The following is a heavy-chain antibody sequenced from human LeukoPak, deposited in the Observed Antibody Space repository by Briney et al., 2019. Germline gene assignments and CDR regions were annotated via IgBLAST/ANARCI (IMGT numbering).Heavy chain of an antibody. CDR2: IYYSGST. Sequence: SETLSLTCTVSGGSISSYYWSWIRQPPGKGLEWIGYIYYSGSTNYNPSLKSRVTMSVDTSKNQFSLKLSSVTAADTAVYYCARVASSHGFDYWGQGTLVTVSS. CDR1: GGSISSYY. J-gene: IGHJ4*02. V-gene: IGHV4-59*01. CDR3: ARVASSHGFDY. D-gene: IGHD6-13*01.